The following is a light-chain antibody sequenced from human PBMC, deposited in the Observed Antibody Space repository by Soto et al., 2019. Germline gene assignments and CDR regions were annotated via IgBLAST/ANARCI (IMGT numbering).Light chain of an antibody. CDR1: QSLDSY. Sequence: EIVLTQSPATLSLSPGERATLSCRASQSLDSYLAWYQQKPGQPPRLLIYDASSRATGIPARFSGSGSGTDFTLTISSLESEDFAVYYCQQRSDWPITLGGGTKVEI. CDR3: QQRSDWPIT. J-gene: IGKJ4*01. V-gene: IGKV3-11*01. CDR2: DAS.